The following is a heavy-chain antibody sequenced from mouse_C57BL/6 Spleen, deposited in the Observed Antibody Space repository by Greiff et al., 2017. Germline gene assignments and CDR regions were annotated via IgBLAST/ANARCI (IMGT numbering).Heavy chain of an antibody. CDR3: ARDGYSYAMGY. D-gene: IGHD2-3*01. CDR2: ISDGGSYT. V-gene: IGHV5-4*01. J-gene: IGHJ4*01. Sequence: EVQLVESGGGLVKPGGSLKLSCAASGFTFSSFAMSWVRQTPEKRLEWVATISDGGSYTYYPDNVKGRFTISRDNAKNNLYMQMSHLKSEDTAMYYSARDGYSYAMGYWGQGASVTVSS. CDR1: GFTFSSFA.